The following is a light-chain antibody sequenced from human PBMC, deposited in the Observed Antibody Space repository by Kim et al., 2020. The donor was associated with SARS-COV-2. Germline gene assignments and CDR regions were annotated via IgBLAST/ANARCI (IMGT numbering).Light chain of an antibody. CDR1: CTY. CDR3: LQSYSVLPT. CDR2: LAS. J-gene: IGKJ1*01. V-gene: IGKV1-39*01. Sequence: CTYLNWYHQGPGKASNLLFHLASSLRTGVPSRFSGSGSESDFTLSISSLQSEDFVPYYCLQSYSVLPTSGQGINVDIK.